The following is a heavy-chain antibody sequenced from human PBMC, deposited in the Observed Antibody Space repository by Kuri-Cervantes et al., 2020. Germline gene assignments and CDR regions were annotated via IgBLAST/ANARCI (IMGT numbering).Heavy chain of an antibody. Sequence: ASVKVSCKASGYTFTSYDINWVRQATGQGLEWMGWMNPNSGNTGYAQKFQGRVTMTRSTSISTDYMELSSLRSEDTALYYCARVWAPTTGTQIDAFAIWGQGTMVTVSS. D-gene: IGHD4-17*01. CDR1: GYTFTSYD. CDR3: ARVWAPTTGTQIDAFAI. J-gene: IGHJ3*02. CDR2: MNPNSGNT. V-gene: IGHV1-8*01.